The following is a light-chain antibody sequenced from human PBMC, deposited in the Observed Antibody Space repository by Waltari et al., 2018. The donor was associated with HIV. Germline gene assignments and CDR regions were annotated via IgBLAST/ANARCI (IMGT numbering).Light chain of an antibody. CDR1: YSNIGTDV. CDR2: SNN. CDR3: AAWDDSLNALL. V-gene: IGLV1-44*01. J-gene: IGLJ2*01. Sequence: QSVLTQPPSASGTPGQSVTISCSGSYSNIGTDVVNWYQQLPGTAPKLLIYSNNHRPSGVPDRFSGSKSGTSASLAISGLQSVDEAAYYCAAWDDSLNALLFGGGTKLTVL.